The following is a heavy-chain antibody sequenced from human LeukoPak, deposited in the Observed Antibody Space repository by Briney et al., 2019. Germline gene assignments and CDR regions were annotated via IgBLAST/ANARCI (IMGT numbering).Heavy chain of an antibody. D-gene: IGHD3-22*01. CDR1: AGSTSSGDYY. Sequence: SETLSLTCTVSAGSTSSGDYYWRWLRQPPGKGLEWIAYKHINGRTYYNQSLKSRLTISVDTSKNQFSLRLSSVTAADTAVYQCARTSYYDSSYFDYWGQGILVTVSS. CDR2: KHINGRT. V-gene: IGHV4-30-4*01. CDR3: ARTSYYDSSYFDY. J-gene: IGHJ4*02.